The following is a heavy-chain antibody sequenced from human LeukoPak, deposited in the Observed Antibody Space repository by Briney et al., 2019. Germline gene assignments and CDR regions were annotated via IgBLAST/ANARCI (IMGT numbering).Heavy chain of an antibody. CDR1: GYSFTSYW. CDR2: IYPGDSDT. CDR3: ARSRSGYYSY. D-gene: IGHD3-22*01. V-gene: IGHV5-51*01. J-gene: IGHJ4*02. Sequence: GESPKISCKGSGYSFTSYWIVWVRQMPGKGLEYMGIIYPGDSDTTYSPSFQGQVTISADKSISTAYLQWSSLKASDTAMYYCARSRSGYYSYWGQGTLVTVSS.